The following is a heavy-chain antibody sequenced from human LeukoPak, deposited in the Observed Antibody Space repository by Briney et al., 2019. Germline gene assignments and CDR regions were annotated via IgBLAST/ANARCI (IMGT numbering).Heavy chain of an antibody. Sequence: ASVKVSCKASGGTFSSYAISWVRQAPGQGLEWMGWISAYNGNTNYAQKLQGRVTMTTDTSTSTAYMELRSLRSDDTAVYYCAASTPNFDYWGQGTLVTVSS. J-gene: IGHJ4*02. D-gene: IGHD4-23*01. V-gene: IGHV1-18*01. CDR3: AASTPNFDY. CDR1: GGTFSSYA. CDR2: ISAYNGNT.